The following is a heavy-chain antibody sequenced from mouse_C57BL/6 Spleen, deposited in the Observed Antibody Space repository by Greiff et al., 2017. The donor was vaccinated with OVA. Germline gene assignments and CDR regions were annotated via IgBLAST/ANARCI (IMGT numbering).Heavy chain of an antibody. Sequence: EVKLMESGPVLVKPGASVKMSCKASGYTFTDYYMNWVKQSHGKSLEWIGVINPYNGGTSYNQKFKGKATLTVDKSSSTAYMELNSLTSEDSAVYYCARRYGSSWWYFDVWGTGTTVTVSS. J-gene: IGHJ1*03. D-gene: IGHD1-1*01. V-gene: IGHV1-19*01. CDR3: ARRYGSSWWYFDV. CDR1: GYTFTDYY. CDR2: INPYNGGT.